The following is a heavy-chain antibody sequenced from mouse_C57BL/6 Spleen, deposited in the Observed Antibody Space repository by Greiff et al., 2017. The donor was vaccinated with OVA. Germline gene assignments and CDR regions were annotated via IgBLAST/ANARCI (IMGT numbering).Heavy chain of an antibody. J-gene: IGHJ1*03. Sequence: VQLQQPGAELVRPGTSVKLSCKASGYTFTSYWMHWVKQRPGQGLEWIGVIDPSDSYTNYNQKFKGKATLTVDTSSSTAYMQLSSLTSEDSAVYYCARRGNYLWYFDVWGTGTTVTVSS. CDR2: IDPSDSYT. V-gene: IGHV1-59*01. CDR3: ARRGNYLWYFDV. D-gene: IGHD2-1*01. CDR1: GYTFTSYW.